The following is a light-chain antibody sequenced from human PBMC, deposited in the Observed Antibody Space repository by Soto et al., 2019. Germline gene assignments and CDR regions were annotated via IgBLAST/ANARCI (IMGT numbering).Light chain of an antibody. V-gene: IGLV4-69*01. CDR1: SGHSDYA. CDR3: QAWGTGGV. J-gene: IGLJ7*01. Sequence: QSVLTQSPSASASPGASVKLTCTLSSGHSDYAIAWHQQQPEKGPRYLMKVTSDGSHTKGDGIPDRFSGSSSGADRYLTISSLRSDDEADYYCQAWGTGGVFGGGTQLT. CDR2: VTSDGSH.